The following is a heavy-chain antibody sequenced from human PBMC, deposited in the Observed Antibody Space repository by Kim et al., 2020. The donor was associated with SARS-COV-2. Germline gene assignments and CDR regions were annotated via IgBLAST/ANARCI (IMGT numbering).Heavy chain of an antibody. J-gene: IGHJ5*02. D-gene: IGHD1-7*01. CDR2: IYYSGST. V-gene: IGHV4-31*03. Sequence: SETLSLTCTVSGDSIISGTYYWTWVRQHPGKGLEWIGYIYYSGSTYSNPSLKSRVTMSLYTSKSQFSLGLSSVTAADTAVYSCARGQTTFAPWGQGTLVTVSS. CDR3: ARGQTTFAP. CDR1: GDSIISGTYY.